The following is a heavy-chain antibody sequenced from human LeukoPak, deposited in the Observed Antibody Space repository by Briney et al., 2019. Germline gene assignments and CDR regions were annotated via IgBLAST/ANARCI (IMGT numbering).Heavy chain of an antibody. J-gene: IGHJ4*02. Sequence: GGSLRLSGAASGFTFSSYVMNWVRQAPGKGLEWVSTISGSGGSTYYADSVKGRFTISRDNSKNTLYLEMNSLRAEDTAIYYCAKESSSGYFNWGQGTLVSVSS. D-gene: IGHD3-22*01. CDR1: GFTFSSYV. CDR2: ISGSGGST. V-gene: IGHV3-23*01. CDR3: AKESSSGYFN.